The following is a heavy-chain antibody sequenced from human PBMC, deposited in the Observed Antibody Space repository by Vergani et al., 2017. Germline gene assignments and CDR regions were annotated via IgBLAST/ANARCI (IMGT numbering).Heavy chain of an antibody. CDR2: ISGSGGST. J-gene: IGHJ4*02. V-gene: IGHV3-23*01. D-gene: IGHD2-21*02. CDR3: AKPLVVVTAIPFDY. Sequence: VQLQESGPGLVKPSGTLSLTCAVSGGSISSSNWWSWVRQPPGKGLEWVSAISGSGGSTYYADSVKGRFTISRDNSKNTLYLQMNSLRAEDTAVYYCAKPLVVVTAIPFDYWGQGTLVTVSS. CDR1: GGSISSSN.